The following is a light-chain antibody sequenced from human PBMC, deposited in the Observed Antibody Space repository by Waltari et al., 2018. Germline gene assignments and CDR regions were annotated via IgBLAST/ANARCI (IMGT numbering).Light chain of an antibody. J-gene: IGKJ4*01. CDR3: QQYDISPLT. V-gene: IGKV3-20*01. Sequence: EIVLTQSPGSRAWDRGGRDTCSCRARQTVRTTYLAWYQQKPGQAPTLLIYGASSRATGIPDRFSGSGSGTDFSLTISSLEPEDFAVYYCQQYDISPLTFGGGTKVEIK. CDR1: QTVRTTY. CDR2: GAS.